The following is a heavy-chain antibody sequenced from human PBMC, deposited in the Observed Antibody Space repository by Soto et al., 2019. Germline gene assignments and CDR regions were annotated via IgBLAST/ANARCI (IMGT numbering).Heavy chain of an antibody. CDR1: GYSFTSYW. Sequence: PGESLKISCKGSGYSFTSYWIGWVHQMPGKGLEWMGIIYPGDSDTRYSPSFQGQVTISADKSISTAYLQWSSLKASDTAMYYCASHGEMATRAIDYWGQGTLVTVSS. V-gene: IGHV5-51*07. J-gene: IGHJ4*02. CDR3: ASHGEMATRAIDY. CDR2: IYPGDSDT. D-gene: IGHD5-12*01.